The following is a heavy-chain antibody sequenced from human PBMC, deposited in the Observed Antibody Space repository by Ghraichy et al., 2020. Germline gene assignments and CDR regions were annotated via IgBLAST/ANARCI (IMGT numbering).Heavy chain of an antibody. V-gene: IGHV4-39*07. CDR2: IYYTATT. CDR3: AGVSQYSYCSVSTCYPTLGRYGRDV. J-gene: IGHJ6*02. Sequence: SETLSLTCTVPGGSISSPDYPWGWIRQPPGKGLEWIGTIYYTATTYSNPSLKSRVTLSVDTSKNQFSLKLSSVTAADTAVYYCAGVSQYSYCSVSTCYPTLGRYGRDVWGQGTTVTVSS. CDR1: GGSISSPDYP. D-gene: IGHD2-15*01.